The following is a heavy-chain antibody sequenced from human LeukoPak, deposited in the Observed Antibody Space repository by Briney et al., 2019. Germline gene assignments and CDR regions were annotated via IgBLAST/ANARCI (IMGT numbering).Heavy chain of an antibody. V-gene: IGHV3-23*01. Sequence: GGSLRLSCAASGFTFSSYAMSWVRQAPGKGLEWVSAISGSGGSTYYADSVKGRFTISRDNSKNTLYLQMNSLRAEDTAVYYCAKVDDSSGYYLGYFDYWGQGTLVTVSS. D-gene: IGHD3-22*01. CDR2: ISGSGGST. J-gene: IGHJ4*02. CDR3: AKVDDSSGYYLGYFDY. CDR1: GFTFSSYA.